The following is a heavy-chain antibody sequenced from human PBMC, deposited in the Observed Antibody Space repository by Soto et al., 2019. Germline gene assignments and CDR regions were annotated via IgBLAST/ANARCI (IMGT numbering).Heavy chain of an antibody. CDR1: GFTFSSYA. CDR3: AKDGQRLIWFGELLPYDAFDI. Sequence: GGSLRLSCAASGFTFSSYAMSWVRQAPGKGLEWVSAISGSGGSTYYADSVKGRFTISRDNSKNTLYLQMNSLRAEDTAVYYCAKDGQRLIWFGELLPYDAFDIWGQGTMVTVSS. V-gene: IGHV3-23*01. CDR2: ISGSGGST. D-gene: IGHD3-10*01. J-gene: IGHJ3*02.